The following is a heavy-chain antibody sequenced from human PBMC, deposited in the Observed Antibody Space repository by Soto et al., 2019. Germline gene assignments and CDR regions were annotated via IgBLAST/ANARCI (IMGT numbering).Heavy chain of an antibody. Sequence: SETLSLTCTVSGGSISSYYWSWIRQPPGKGLEWIGYIYYSGSTNYNPSLKSRVTISVDTSKNQFSLKLSSVTAADTAVYYCARGIVVVVAAIPWDAFDIWGQGTMVTVSS. D-gene: IGHD2-15*01. J-gene: IGHJ3*02. CDR3: ARGIVVVVAAIPWDAFDI. CDR2: IYYSGST. CDR1: GGSISSYY. V-gene: IGHV4-59*01.